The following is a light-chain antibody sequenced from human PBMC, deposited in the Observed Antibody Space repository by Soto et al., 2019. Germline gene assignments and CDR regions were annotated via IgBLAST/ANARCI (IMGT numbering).Light chain of an antibody. V-gene: IGLV2-14*01. CDR3: TSYTSSSTYV. J-gene: IGLJ1*01. Sequence: QSALTQPASVSGSPGQSITISCTGTSSDVGNYNYVSWYQQHPGKAPKLMIYHVSYRPSGVSNRFSGSKSGNTASLTISGLQPDDEADYYCTSYTSSSTYVFGTGTKVTVL. CDR2: HVS. CDR1: SSDVGNYNY.